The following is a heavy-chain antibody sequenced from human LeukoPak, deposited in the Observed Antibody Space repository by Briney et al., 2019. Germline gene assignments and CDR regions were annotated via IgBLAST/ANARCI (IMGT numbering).Heavy chain of an antibody. J-gene: IGHJ4*02. CDR1: GDSMSSYY. Sequence: SETLSLTCTVSGDSMSSYYWSWMRQPAGKGLEWIGRIYPSGSITYNPSLKSRLTMSVDTSKNQFSLRLSSVTAADTAVYYCARDSSGYTRRYYFDSWGQGIQVTVSS. CDR2: IYPSGSI. D-gene: IGHD3-22*01. V-gene: IGHV4-4*07. CDR3: ARDSSGYTRRYYFDS.